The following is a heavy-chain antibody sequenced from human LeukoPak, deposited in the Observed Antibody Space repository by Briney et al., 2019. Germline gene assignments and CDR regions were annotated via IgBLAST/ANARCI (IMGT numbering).Heavy chain of an antibody. CDR3: ARDQPKTMIVVVRYYYYGMDV. J-gene: IGHJ6*02. D-gene: IGHD3-22*01. CDR1: GYTFTSYG. V-gene: IGHV1-18*01. CDR2: ISAYNGNT. Sequence: ASVKVSCKASGYTFTSYGISWVRQAPGQGLEWMGWISAYNGNTNYAQKLQGRVTMTTDTSTSTAYMELRSLRSDDTAVYYCARDQPKTMIVVVRYYYYGMDVWGQGTTVTVSS.